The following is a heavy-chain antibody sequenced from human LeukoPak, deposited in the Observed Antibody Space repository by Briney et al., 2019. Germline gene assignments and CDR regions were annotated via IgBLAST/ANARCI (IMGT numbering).Heavy chain of an antibody. CDR2: TIPIFDTA. Sequence: SVKVSCKASGDNFNSYAISWVRQAPGQGLEWMGGTIPIFDTADYAQKFQDRVTITADESTSTAYMELSSLRSEDTAVYYCARGKAYYYYYMDVWGKGTTVTISS. CDR1: GDNFNSYA. V-gene: IGHV1-69*13. J-gene: IGHJ6*03. CDR3: ARGKAYYYYYMDV.